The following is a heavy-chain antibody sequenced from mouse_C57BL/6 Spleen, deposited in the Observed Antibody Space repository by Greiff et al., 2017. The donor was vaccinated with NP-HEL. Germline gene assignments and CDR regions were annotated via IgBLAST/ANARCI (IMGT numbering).Heavy chain of an antibody. V-gene: IGHV1-54*01. CDR2: INPGSGGT. CDR3: ARWEGSFAY. J-gene: IGHJ3*01. D-gene: IGHD4-1*01. Sequence: VKLMESGAELVRPGTSVKVSCKASGYAFTNYLIEWVKQRPGQGLEWIGVINPGSGGTNYNEKFKGKATLTADKSSSTAYMQLSSLTSEDSAVYFCARWEGSFAYWGQGTLVTVSA. CDR1: GYAFTNYL.